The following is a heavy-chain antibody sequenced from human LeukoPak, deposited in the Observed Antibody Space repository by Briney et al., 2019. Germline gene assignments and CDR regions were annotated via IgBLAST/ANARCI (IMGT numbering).Heavy chain of an antibody. CDR1: GGSISSYY. CDR2: IYHSGST. CDR3: ARSPHDPVAGYYYYGMDV. V-gene: IGHV4-39*07. Sequence: PSETLSLTCTVSGGSISSYYWGWIRQPPGKGLEWIGSIYHSGSTYYNPSLKSRVTISVDTSKNQFSLKLSSVTAADTAVYYCARSPHDPVAGYYYYGMDVWGQGTTVTVSS. J-gene: IGHJ6*02. D-gene: IGHD6-19*01.